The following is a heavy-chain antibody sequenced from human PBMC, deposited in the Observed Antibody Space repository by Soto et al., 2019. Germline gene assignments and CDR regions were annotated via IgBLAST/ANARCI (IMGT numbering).Heavy chain of an antibody. CDR1: GFTFGSYP. V-gene: IGHV3-64*01. CDR2: ISTNGDST. D-gene: IGHD6-13*01. Sequence: EVQLVESGGGLVQPGGSLRLSCAASGFTFGSYPMHWVRQAPGKGLEYVSAISTNGDSTFYANSVKGRFTISRDNSKNNLYLQMGSLRAEDVGVYYCAREGMSRPRWVFDYWGQGTLVTASS. CDR3: AREGMSRPRWVFDY. J-gene: IGHJ4*02.